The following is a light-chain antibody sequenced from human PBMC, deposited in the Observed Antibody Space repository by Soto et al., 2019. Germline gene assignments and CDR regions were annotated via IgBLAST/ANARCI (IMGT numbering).Light chain of an antibody. CDR3: QQYNTYST. J-gene: IGKJ5*01. V-gene: IGKV1-5*01. Sequence: DIQMTQSPSTLSASVGDIVTITFRASQNIRNWLAWYQQKPGKAPNPLIYDASSLKRGVPARFSGSGSGTEFTLTISSLQPDDFATYYCQQYNTYSTFGQGTRLEI. CDR2: DAS. CDR1: QNIRNW.